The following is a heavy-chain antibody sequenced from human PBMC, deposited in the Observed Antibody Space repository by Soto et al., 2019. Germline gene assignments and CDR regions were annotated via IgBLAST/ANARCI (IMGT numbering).Heavy chain of an antibody. CDR3: AKDPSGSYTGGDY. Sequence: QSGGSLRLSCAASGFTFSSYGMHWVRQAPGKGLEWVAVISYDGSNKYYADSVKGRFTISRDNSKNTLYLQMNSLRAEDTAVYYCAKDPSGSYTGGDYWGQGT. CDR1: GFTFSSYG. CDR2: ISYDGSNK. J-gene: IGHJ4*02. D-gene: IGHD1-26*01. V-gene: IGHV3-30*18.